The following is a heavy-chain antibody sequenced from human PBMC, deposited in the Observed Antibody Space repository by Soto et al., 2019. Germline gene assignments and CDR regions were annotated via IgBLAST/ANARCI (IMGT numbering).Heavy chain of an antibody. CDR2: IYYSGST. J-gene: IGHJ4*02. CDR3: ARVSTDFWSGYPHYFDY. D-gene: IGHD3-3*01. Sequence: SETLSLTCTVSGGSISSYYWSWIRQPPGKGLEWIGYIYYSGSTYYNPSLKSRVTISVDTSKNQFSLKLSSVTAADTAVYYCARVSTDFWSGYPHYFDYWGQGTLVTVSS. V-gene: IGHV4-59*08. CDR1: GGSISSYY.